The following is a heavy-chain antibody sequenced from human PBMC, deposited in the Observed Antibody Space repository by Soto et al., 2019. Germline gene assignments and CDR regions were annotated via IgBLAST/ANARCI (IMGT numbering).Heavy chain of an antibody. D-gene: IGHD6-19*01. CDR3: ARDPVAGTYFDY. CDR2: INAYNGNT. CDR1: GYTFINYC. Sequence: ASVKVSCKASGYTFINYCISWVRHAPGQGLEWMGWINAYNGNTNYAQKLQGRVTMTTDTSTSTASMELRSLRSDDTAVYYCARDPVAGTYFDYWGQGTLVTVS. V-gene: IGHV1-18*01. J-gene: IGHJ4*02.